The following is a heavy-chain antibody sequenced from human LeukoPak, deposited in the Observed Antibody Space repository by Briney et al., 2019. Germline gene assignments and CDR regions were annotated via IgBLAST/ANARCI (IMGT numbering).Heavy chain of an antibody. CDR3: ARGRWLQPFDY. D-gene: IGHD5-24*01. CDR1: GGSISSYY. Sequence: SETLSLTCTVSGGSISSYYWSWIRQPPGKGLEWIGYIYYSGSTNYNPSLKSRVTISVDTSKNQFSLKLSSVTAADTAVYYCARGRWLQPFDYWGQGTLVTVSS. J-gene: IGHJ4*02. CDR2: IYYSGST. V-gene: IGHV4-59*01.